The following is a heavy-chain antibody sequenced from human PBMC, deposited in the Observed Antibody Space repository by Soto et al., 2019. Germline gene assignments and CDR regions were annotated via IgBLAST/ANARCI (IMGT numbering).Heavy chain of an antibody. D-gene: IGHD2-15*01. V-gene: IGHV4-31*03. CDR3: ARTPDH. CDR1: GGSISSGGYH. Sequence: QVQLQESGPGLVKPSQTLSPTCTVYGGSISSGGYHWSWIRQHPGKGLEWIGYIYYSGSTYYNPSLKGRFTISADTSKNQFSLKLSSVTAADTAVYYCARTPDHWGQGTLVTVSS. J-gene: IGHJ4*02. CDR2: IYYSGST.